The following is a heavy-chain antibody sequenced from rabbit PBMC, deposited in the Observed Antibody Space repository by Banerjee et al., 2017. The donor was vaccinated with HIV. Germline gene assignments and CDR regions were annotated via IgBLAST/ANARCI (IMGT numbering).Heavy chain of an antibody. CDR3: ARDLAGVIGWNFDL. J-gene: IGHJ4*01. CDR1: GFDFSSYH. Sequence: QLEESGGGLVTPGGTLTLTCTASGFDFSSYHMGWVRQAPGKGLEWIGDIYAGSGSTYYASWVNGRFTISSDNAQNTVDLQMNSLTAADTATYFCARDLAGVIGWNFDLWGQGTLVTVS. D-gene: IGHD4-1*01. CDR2: IYAGSGST. V-gene: IGHV1S7*01.